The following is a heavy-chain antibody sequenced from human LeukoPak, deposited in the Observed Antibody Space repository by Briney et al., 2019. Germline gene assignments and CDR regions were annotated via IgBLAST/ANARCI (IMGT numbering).Heavy chain of an antibody. CDR1: GGSISSYH. CDR3: ARGADSSGYYSIFYFDY. D-gene: IGHD3-22*01. J-gene: IGHJ4*02. Sequence: PSETLSLTCTVSGGSISSYHWNWIRQPPGKGLEWIGYIYYSGSTNYNPSLKSRVTISVDTSKNQLSLKLSSVTTADTAVYYCARGADSSGYYSIFYFDYWGQGTLVTVSS. V-gene: IGHV4-59*01. CDR2: IYYSGST.